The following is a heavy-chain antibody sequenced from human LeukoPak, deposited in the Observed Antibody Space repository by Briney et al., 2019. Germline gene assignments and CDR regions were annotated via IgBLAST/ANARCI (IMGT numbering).Heavy chain of an antibody. Sequence: SETLSLTCTVSGGSISSYYWSWIRQPPGKGLEWIGYIYTSGSTKYNPSLKSRVTMSVETSKNQFSLKLSSVTAADTAVYYCAREGSAFDIWGQGTMVTVSS. J-gene: IGHJ3*02. CDR2: IYTSGST. CDR3: AREGSAFDI. V-gene: IGHV4-4*08. CDR1: GGSISSYY.